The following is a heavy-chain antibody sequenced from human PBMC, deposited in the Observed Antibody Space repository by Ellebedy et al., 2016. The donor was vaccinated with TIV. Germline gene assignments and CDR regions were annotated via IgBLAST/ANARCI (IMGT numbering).Heavy chain of an antibody. CDR3: TRFEIISGGGYGMDV. D-gene: IGHD3-16*01. CDR2: IDNAGDT. CDR1: GFTFSRYD. Sequence: GGSLRLXCAASGFTFSRYDMHWVRQSTRKGLEWVASIDNAGDTYYLGSVKGRFTISRENAKNSLYLQMNSLRVEDTAVYYCTRFEIISGGGYGMDVWGQGTTVTVSS. J-gene: IGHJ6*02. V-gene: IGHV3-13*01.